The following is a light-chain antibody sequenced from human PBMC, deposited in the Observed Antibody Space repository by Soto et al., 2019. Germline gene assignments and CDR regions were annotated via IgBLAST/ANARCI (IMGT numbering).Light chain of an antibody. CDR3: QQRHMWPIT. CDR1: QSVSSN. CDR2: DAY. J-gene: IGKJ5*01. Sequence: EIVMTQSPATLSVSPGERATLSFSSSQSVSSNLAWYQQKPGQAPRLLIYDAYNRATGIPPRFSGSGSGTDFTLTISSLEPEDSAVYYCQQRHMWPITFGQGTRLEIK. V-gene: IGKV3-11*01.